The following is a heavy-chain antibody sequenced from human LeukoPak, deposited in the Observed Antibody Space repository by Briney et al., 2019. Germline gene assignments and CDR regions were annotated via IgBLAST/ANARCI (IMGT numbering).Heavy chain of an antibody. Sequence: PGGSLRLSCAASGFTFSSYGMHWVRQAPGKGLEWVAVISYDGSNKYYADSVKGRFTISRDNSKNTLYLQMNSLRAEDTAVYYRAKSFGKYDSSGYSFDYWGQGTLVTVSS. V-gene: IGHV3-30*18. CDR2: ISYDGSNK. J-gene: IGHJ4*02. CDR1: GFTFSSYG. CDR3: AKSFGKYDSSGYSFDY. D-gene: IGHD3-22*01.